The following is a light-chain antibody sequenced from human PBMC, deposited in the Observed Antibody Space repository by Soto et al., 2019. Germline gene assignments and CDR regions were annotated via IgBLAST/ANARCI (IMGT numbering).Light chain of an antibody. J-gene: IGLJ2*01. CDR1: SSNIGAGYD. CDR2: DNN. V-gene: IGLV1-40*01. CDR3: QSFDTSLSGFVV. Sequence: QSVLTQPPSMSGAPGQRVTISCTGSSSNIGAGYDVHWYQQHPGTAPKLLIFDNNNRPSGVPDRVSGSKSDTSASLAITGLQAEDEADYYCQSFDTSLSGFVVFGGGTQLTVL.